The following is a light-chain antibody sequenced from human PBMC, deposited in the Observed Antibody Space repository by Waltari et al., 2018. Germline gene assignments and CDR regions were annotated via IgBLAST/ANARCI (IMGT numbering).Light chain of an antibody. CDR1: SLRSYY. J-gene: IGLJ2*01. V-gene: IGLV3-19*01. Sequence: SSELTQDPAVSVALGQTVRITCQGDSLRSYYASWYQQKPGQAPVLVIYGKNNRPAAIPDRFSGSSSGNTASLTITGAQAEDEADYYCNSRDSSGNPVVFGGGTKLTVL. CDR2: GKN. CDR3: NSRDSSGNPVV.